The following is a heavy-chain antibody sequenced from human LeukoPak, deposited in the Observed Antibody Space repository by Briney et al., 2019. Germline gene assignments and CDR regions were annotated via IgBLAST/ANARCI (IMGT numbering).Heavy chain of an antibody. V-gene: IGHV4-59*02. CDR3: ACLTTADAFDI. CDR2: IYYTGST. CDR1: GGSVSDYY. D-gene: IGHD3-22*01. Sequence: PSETLSLTCTISGGSVSDYYWSWIRQSPGKGLEWIGYIYYTGSTSYNPSLKSRVTISVDTSKNQFSLKLSSVTAADTAVYYCACLTTADAFDIWGQGTMVTVSS. J-gene: IGHJ3*02.